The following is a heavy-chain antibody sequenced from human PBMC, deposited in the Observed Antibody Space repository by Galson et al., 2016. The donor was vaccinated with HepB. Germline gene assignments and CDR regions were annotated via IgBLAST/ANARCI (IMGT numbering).Heavy chain of an antibody. J-gene: IGHJ6*04. CDR2: IYYSGST. CDR1: GGSISSGGYY. V-gene: IGHV4-31*03. D-gene: IGHD2/OR15-2a*01. Sequence: TLSLTCTVSGGSISSGGYYWSWIRQHPGKGLEWIGYIYYSGSTYYNPSLKSRVTISVDTSKNQFSLKLSSGTAADTAVYYCANSRNYYYGMDVWGKGTTVTVSS. CDR3: ANSRNYYYGMDV.